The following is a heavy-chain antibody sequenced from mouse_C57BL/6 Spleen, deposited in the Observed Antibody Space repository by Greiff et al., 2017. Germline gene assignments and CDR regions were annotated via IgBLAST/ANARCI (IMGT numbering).Heavy chain of an antibody. D-gene: IGHD1-1*01. CDR1: GYTFTSYD. CDR3: ATYYYYGSSYSYWYFDV. CDR2: IYPRAGST. Sequence: QVQLQQSGPELVKPGASVKLSCKASGYTFTSYDINWVKQRPGQGLEWIGWIYPRAGSTKYNEKFKGKATLTVDTSSSTAYMELHSLTSEDSAVYFCATYYYYGSSYSYWYFDVWGTGTTVTVAS. J-gene: IGHJ1*03. V-gene: IGHV1-85*01.